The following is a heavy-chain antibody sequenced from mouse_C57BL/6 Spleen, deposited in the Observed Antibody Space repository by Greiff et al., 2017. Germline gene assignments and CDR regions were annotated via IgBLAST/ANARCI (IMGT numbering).Heavy chain of an antibody. CDR3: AREGTGHAYFDY. CDR2: INPSTGGT. V-gene: IGHV1-42*01. J-gene: IGHJ2*01. Sequence: VQLQQSGPELVKPGASVKISCKASGYSFTGYYMNWVKQSPEKSLEWIGEINPSTGGTTYNQKFKAKATLTVDKSSSTAYMQLKSLTSEDSAVYYGAREGTGHAYFDYWGQGTTLTVSS. D-gene: IGHD3-1*01. CDR1: GYSFTGYY.